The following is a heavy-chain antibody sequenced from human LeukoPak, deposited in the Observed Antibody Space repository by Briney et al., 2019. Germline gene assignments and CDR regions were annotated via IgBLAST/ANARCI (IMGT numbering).Heavy chain of an antibody. CDR1: GYTFASYW. CDR3: ARRLHSSGWRNAFDI. Sequence: GESLKISCKGSGYTFASYWIAWVRQMPGKGLELMGIIYPADSDTRYSPSLQGQVTISADKSISTASLQWRSLKASDTAMFYCARRLHSSGWRNAFDIWGQGTMVTVSS. CDR2: IYPADSDT. V-gene: IGHV5-51*01. D-gene: IGHD6-19*01. J-gene: IGHJ3*02.